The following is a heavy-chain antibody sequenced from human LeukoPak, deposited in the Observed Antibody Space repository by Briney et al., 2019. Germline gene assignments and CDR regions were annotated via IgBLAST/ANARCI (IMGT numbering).Heavy chain of an antibody. V-gene: IGHV1-2*02. Sequence: EASVKVSCKASGYTFTGYYMHWVRQAPGQGLEWMGWINPNSGGTNYAQKFQGRVTMTRDTSISTAYMELSRLRSDDTAVYYCARGYCSGGSCYLSFGIWGQGTMVTVS. CDR2: INPNSGGT. CDR1: GYTFTGYY. CDR3: ARGYCSGGSCYLSFGI. J-gene: IGHJ3*02. D-gene: IGHD2-15*01.